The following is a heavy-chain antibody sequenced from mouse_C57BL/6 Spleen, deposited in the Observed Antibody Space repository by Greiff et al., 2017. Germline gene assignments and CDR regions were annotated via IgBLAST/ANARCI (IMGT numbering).Heavy chain of an antibody. J-gene: IGHJ2*01. D-gene: IGHD2-2*01. CDR3: ARGDYGYDGY. Sequence: EVKLQESGPGLVKPSQSLSLTCSVTGYSITSGYYWNWIRQLPGNKLEWMGYISYDGSNNYNPSLKNRISITRDTSKNQFFLKLNSVTTEDTATYYCARGDYGYDGYWGQGTTLTVSS. CDR1: GYSITSGYY. CDR2: ISYDGSN. V-gene: IGHV3-6*01.